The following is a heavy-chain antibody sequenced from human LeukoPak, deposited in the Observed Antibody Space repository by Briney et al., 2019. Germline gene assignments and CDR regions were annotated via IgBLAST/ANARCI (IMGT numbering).Heavy chain of an antibody. V-gene: IGHV3-21*01. J-gene: IGHJ4*02. CDR2: ISSSSSYI. D-gene: IGHD5-18*01. CDR3: ARSGYSYPYFDY. CDR1: GFTFDDYA. Sequence: PGGSLRLSCAASGFTFDDYAMHWVRQAPGKGLEWVSSISSSSSYIYYADSVKGRFTISRDNAKNSLYLQMSSLRAEDTAVYYCARSGYSYPYFDYWGQGTLVTVSS.